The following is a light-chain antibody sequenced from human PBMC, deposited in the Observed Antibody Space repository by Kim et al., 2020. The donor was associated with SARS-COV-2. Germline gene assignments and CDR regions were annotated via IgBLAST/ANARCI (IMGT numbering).Light chain of an antibody. J-gene: IGLJ2*01. V-gene: IGLV2-14*01. CDR1: SSDVGGYNY. Sequence: QSALTQPASVSGSPGQSIAISCTGTSSDVGGYNYVSWYQQYPGKAPKLIIYDVTKRPSGVSDRFSGFKSGNTASLTISGLQAEDEGDYYCSSYTSGKTLEFGGGTK. CDR2: DVT. CDR3: SSYTSGKTLE.